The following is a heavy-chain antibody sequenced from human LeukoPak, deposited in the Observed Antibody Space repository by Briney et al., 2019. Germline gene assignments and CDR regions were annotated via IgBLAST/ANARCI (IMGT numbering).Heavy chain of an antibody. CDR3: AELGITMIGGV. V-gene: IGHV3-48*03. D-gene: IGHD3-10*02. CDR2: ISSSGSTI. Sequence: GGSLRLSCAASGFTFSSYGLSWVRQAPGKGLEWVSAISSSGSTIYYADSVKGRFTISRDNAKNSLYLQMNSLRAEDTAVYYCAELGITMIGGVWGKGTTVTISS. J-gene: IGHJ6*04. CDR1: GFTFSSYG.